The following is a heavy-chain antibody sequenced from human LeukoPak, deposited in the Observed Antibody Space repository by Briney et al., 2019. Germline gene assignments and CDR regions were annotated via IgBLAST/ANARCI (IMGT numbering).Heavy chain of an antibody. CDR2: IYHSGST. CDR3: ARDVGAYGDLYYFDY. CDR1: GYSISSGYY. Sequence: SETLSLTCTVSGYSISSGYYWGWIRQPPGKGLEWIGSIYHSGSTYYNPSLKSRVIISVDTSKNQFSLKLSSVTAADTAVYYCARDVGAYGDLYYFDYWGQGTLVTVSS. V-gene: IGHV4-38-2*02. J-gene: IGHJ4*02. D-gene: IGHD4-17*01.